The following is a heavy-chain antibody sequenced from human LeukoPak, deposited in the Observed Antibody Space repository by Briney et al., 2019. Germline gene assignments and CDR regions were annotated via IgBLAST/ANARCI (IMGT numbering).Heavy chain of an antibody. CDR3: AKSEMYCYGGICYPFYYMDV. D-gene: IGHD2-15*01. V-gene: IGHV1-24*01. J-gene: IGHJ6*03. CDR1: GNSLSNLA. CDR2: FDPEEGKT. Sequence: ASVKVSCKVSGNSLSNLAMHWVRQAPGKGLEWMGGFDPEEGKTIYAQKLQGRVSMTEDTSTDTAYMELSSLTLDDTAVYYCAKSEMYCYGGICYPFYYMDVWGKGTAVTVSS.